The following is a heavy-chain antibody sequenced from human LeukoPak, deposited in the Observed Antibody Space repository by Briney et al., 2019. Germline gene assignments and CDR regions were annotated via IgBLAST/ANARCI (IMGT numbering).Heavy chain of an antibody. D-gene: IGHD2-8*01. CDR2: ISRSDTYT. Sequence: PGGSLRLSCAASGFTFSSYSMNWVRQAPGKGLEWVASISRSDTYTYYADSVKGRFTISIDNAKNSLYLQMNSLRAEDTAIYYCARDLLGYCTHGICYDKPNWFDPWGQGTLVTVSS. CDR1: GFTFSSYS. J-gene: IGHJ5*02. CDR3: ARDLLGYCTHGICYDKPNWFDP. V-gene: IGHV3-21*06.